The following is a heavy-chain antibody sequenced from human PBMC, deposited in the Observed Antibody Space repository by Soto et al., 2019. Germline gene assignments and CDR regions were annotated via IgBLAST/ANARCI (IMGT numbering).Heavy chain of an antibody. J-gene: IGHJ5*02. CDR1: GGSISSSSYY. Sequence: SETLSLTCTVSGGSISSSSYYWGWIRQPPGKGLEWIGSIYYSGSTYYNPSLKSRVTISVDTSKNQFSLKLSSVTAADTAVYYCARHRGPYITMVRGVILNWFDPWGQGTQVTVSS. D-gene: IGHD3-10*01. CDR2: IYYSGST. CDR3: ARHRGPYITMVRGVILNWFDP. V-gene: IGHV4-39*01.